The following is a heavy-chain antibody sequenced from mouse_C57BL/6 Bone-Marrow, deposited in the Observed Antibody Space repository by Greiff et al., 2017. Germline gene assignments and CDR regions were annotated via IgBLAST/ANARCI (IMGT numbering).Heavy chain of an antibody. D-gene: IGHD3-1*01. V-gene: IGHV2-4*01. J-gene: IGHJ3*01. CDR1: GFSLTSYG. Sequence: VKLMESGPGLVQPSQSLSITCTVSGFSLTSYGVHWVRQPPGKGLEWLGVIWRGGSTDYNAALIYRLSISKDNTKSHVFVKMHSLQADDTAIYYCAKNLLGAYWGQGTLVTVSA. CDR2: IWRGGST. CDR3: AKNLLGAY.